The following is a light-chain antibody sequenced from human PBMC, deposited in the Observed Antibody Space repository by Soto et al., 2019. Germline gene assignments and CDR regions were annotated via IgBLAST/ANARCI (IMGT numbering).Light chain of an antibody. J-gene: IGLJ2*01. CDR1: SSNIGAGYD. Sequence: QSVLTQPPSVSGAPGQRVTISCTGSSSNIGAGYDVHWYQQLPGTAPKLLIYGNSNRPSGVPDRFSGSKSGTSASLAITWLQAEHEADYYCQSYDSSLSVVFGGGTKLTVL. V-gene: IGLV1-40*01. CDR3: QSYDSSLSVV. CDR2: GNS.